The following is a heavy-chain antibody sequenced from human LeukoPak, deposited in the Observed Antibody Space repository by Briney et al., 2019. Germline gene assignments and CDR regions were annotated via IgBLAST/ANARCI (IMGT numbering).Heavy chain of an antibody. J-gene: IGHJ4*02. CDR2: IKKDGIEK. D-gene: IGHD2-2*01. CDR1: GFTLSSDW. CDR3: ARGRYSSRSGGYYFDI. V-gene: IGHV3-7*01. Sequence: PGGSLRLSCVVSGFTLSSDWMSWVRQAQGKGLEWVANIKKDGIEKYYVESVKGRFTISRDNAKNTLYLQMNSLRAEDTAVYYCARGRYSSRSGGYYFDIWGQGTLVTVSS.